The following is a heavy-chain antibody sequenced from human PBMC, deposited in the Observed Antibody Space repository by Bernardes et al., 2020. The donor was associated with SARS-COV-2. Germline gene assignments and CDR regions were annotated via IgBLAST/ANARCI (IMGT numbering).Heavy chain of an antibody. J-gene: IGHJ4*02. CDR3: ARGGGGLPF. V-gene: IGHV1-2*06. CDR1: GYTFSDYF. CDR2: SNPNNGGT. D-gene: IGHD1-26*01. Sequence: KVSCKASGYTFSDYFIHWVRQAPGQGLEWMGRSNPNNGGTNYAQKFQGRVTMTSDTSISTAYMELSRLKSDDTAMYYCARGGGGLPFWGQGTLVTVSS.